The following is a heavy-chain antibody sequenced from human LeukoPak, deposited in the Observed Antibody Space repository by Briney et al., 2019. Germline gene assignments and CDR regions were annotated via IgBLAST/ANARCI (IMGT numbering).Heavy chain of an antibody. CDR2: IIPILGIA. Sequence: SVKVSCKASGGTFSSYTISWVRQAPGRGLEWMGRIIPILGIANYAQKFQGRVTITADKSTSTAYMELSSLRSEDTAVYYCARGGSGSYDAFDIWGQGTMVTVSS. CDR1: GGTFSSYT. CDR3: ARGGSGSYDAFDI. J-gene: IGHJ3*02. D-gene: IGHD1-26*01. V-gene: IGHV1-69*02.